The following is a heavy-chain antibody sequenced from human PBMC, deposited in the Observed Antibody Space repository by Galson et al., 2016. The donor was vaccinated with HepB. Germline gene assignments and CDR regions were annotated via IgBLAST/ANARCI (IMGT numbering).Heavy chain of an antibody. CDR2: IIPIFGTA. CDR3: ARSIGYCSGGICPPSVRADAFDI. Sequence: SVKVSCKASGGTFSSYAINWVRQAPGQGLEWMGGIIPIFGTANYAQKFQGRVTITADESTSTAYMELSSLRSEDTAVYYCARSIGYCSGGICPPSVRADAFDIWGQGTMVTVSS. CDR1: GGTFSSYA. D-gene: IGHD2-15*01. V-gene: IGHV1-69*13. J-gene: IGHJ3*02.